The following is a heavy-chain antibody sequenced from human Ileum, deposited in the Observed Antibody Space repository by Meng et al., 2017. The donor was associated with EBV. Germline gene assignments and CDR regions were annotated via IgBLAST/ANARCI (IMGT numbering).Heavy chain of an antibody. CDR2: IYSAGSST. D-gene: IGHD5-12*01. CDR3: AREGSGYDYLGY. J-gene: IGHJ4*02. CDR1: RFIFSSTW. Sequence: EGQLWEAGGGLVQPRGSLRLSCVCSRFIFSSTWMHLFPQVPGNGLVWVSRIYSAGSSTTYADSVKGRFTISRDNHKNTLYLQMNSLRVDDRAVYFCAREGSGYDYLGYWGQGTLVTVSS. V-gene: IGHV3-74*03.